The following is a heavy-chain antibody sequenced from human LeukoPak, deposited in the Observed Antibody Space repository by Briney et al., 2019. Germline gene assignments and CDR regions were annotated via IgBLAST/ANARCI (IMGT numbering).Heavy chain of an antibody. CDR2: IKTEGGDT. V-gene: IGHV3-74*01. D-gene: IGHD1-1*01. CDR3: ARGWNGDY. Sequence: GGSLRLSCEVAGFVFGNYWMHWVRQAPGKGLEWVSRIKTEGGDTTYAASVKGRFTISRDNAKNTLFLHMNSLRAEDTAVYYCARGWNGDYWGQGTLVTVSS. CDR1: GFVFGNYW. J-gene: IGHJ4*02.